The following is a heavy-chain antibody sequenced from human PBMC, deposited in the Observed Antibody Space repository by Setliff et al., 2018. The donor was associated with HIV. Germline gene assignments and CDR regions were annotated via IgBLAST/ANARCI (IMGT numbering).Heavy chain of an antibody. CDR2: IYYSGSI. CDR1: GGSISSSGDY. D-gene: IGHD2-21*02. CDR3: ARSRHCGSDCYFDY. V-gene: IGHV4-39*01. J-gene: IGHJ4*02. Sequence: PSETLSLTCSVSGGSISSSGDYWGWIRQPPGKGLEWIGSIYYSGSIYYNPSLKSRVTISVDTPNNQFSLKLSSVTAADTAVYYCARSRHCGSDCYFDYSGQGTLVTVSS.